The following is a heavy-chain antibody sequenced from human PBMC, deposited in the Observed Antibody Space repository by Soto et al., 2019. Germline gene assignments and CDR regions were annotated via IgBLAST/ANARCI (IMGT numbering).Heavy chain of an antibody. CDR3: PNASYTTMLEVRFDY. J-gene: IGHJ4*01. Sequence: EVQLVESGGGLVKPGGSLRLSCAASGFAFSNAWINWVRQAPGKGLEWVGRMKSKGHGGTTDFAAPFRGIFAITRDDSRTMVSMQMNSLNTEDTAVYYCPNASYTTMLEVRFDYWGHGTLVTVSS. V-gene: IGHV3-15*07. D-gene: IGHD3-22*01. CDR2: MKSKGHGGTT. CDR1: GFAFSNAW.